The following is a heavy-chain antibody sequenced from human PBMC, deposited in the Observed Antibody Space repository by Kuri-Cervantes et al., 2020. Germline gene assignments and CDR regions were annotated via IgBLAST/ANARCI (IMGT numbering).Heavy chain of an antibody. J-gene: IGHJ4*02. CDR2: ISGSGGST. Sequence: GGSLRLSCAASGFTFSSYAMHWVRQAPGKGLEWVSAISGSGGSTYYADFVKGRFTISRDNSKNTLYLQMNSLRAEDTAVYYCAKPDRGVVKDYWGQGTLVTVSS. CDR3: AKPDRGVVKDY. D-gene: IGHD4-23*01. CDR1: GFTFSSYA. V-gene: IGHV3-23*01.